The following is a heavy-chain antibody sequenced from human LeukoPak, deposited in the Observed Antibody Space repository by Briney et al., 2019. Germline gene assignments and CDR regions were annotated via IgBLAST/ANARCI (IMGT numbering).Heavy chain of an antibody. Sequence: GASVKVSCKASGYTFTSYGISWVRQAPGQGLEWMGWISAYNRNTNYAQKLQGRVTMTTDTSTSTAYMELRSLRSDDTAVYHCARKAPEWSLDAFDIWGQGTMVTVSS. D-gene: IGHD3-3*01. CDR2: ISAYNRNT. V-gene: IGHV1-18*01. CDR3: ARKAPEWSLDAFDI. J-gene: IGHJ3*02. CDR1: GYTFTSYG.